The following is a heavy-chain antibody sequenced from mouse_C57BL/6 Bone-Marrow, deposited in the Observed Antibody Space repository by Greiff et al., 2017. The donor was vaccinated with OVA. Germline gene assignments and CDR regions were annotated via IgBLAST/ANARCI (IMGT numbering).Heavy chain of an antibody. Sequence: QVQLQQPGAELVKPGASVKLSCKASGYTFTSYWMQWVKQRPGQGLEWIGEIDPSDSYTNYNQKFKGKATLTVDTSSSTAYMQLSSLTSEDSAVDYCARPGSSPHWYFDVWGTGTTVTVSS. CDR2: IDPSDSYT. CDR3: ARPGSSPHWYFDV. V-gene: IGHV1-50*01. D-gene: IGHD1-1*01. CDR1: GYTFTSYW. J-gene: IGHJ1*03.